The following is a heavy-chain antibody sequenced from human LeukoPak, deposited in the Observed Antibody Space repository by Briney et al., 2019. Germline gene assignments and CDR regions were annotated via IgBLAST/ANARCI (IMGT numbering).Heavy chain of an antibody. CDR3: ARDFDCSSTSCYDQGDY. Sequence: TSVKVSCKASGYTFTSYYMHWVRQAPGQGLEWMGIINPSGGSTSYAQKFQGRVTMTRDTSTSTVYMELSSLRSKDTAVYYCARDFDCSSTSCYDQGDYWGQGTLVTVSS. D-gene: IGHD2-2*01. J-gene: IGHJ4*02. CDR1: GYTFTSYY. CDR2: INPSGGST. V-gene: IGHV1-46*01.